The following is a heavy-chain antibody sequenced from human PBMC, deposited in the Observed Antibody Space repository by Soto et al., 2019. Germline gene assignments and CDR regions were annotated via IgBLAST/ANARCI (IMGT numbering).Heavy chain of an antibody. CDR3: ARDTIFGVVTVDDHYYMDV. CDR2: ISSSSSTI. Sequence: GGSLRLSCAASGFTFSSYSMNWVRQAPGKGLEWVSYISSSSSTIYYADSVKGRFTISRDNAKNSLYLQMNSLRAEDTAVYYCARDTIFGVVTVDDHYYMDVWGKGTTVTVSS. D-gene: IGHD3-3*01. CDR1: GFTFSSYS. J-gene: IGHJ6*03. V-gene: IGHV3-48*01.